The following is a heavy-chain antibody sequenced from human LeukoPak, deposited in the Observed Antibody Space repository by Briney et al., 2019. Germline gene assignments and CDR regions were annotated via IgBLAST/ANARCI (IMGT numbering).Heavy chain of an antibody. CDR2: IYYSGSA. CDR1: GGSISSSSYY. Sequence: SETLSLTCTLSGGSISSSSYYWGWIRQSPGKGLEWIGSIYYSGSAHYNPSLKSRVTMSVDTSKNQFSLRLSSVTAADTAVYYCARDLEIVGATAAYWGQGTLVTVSS. V-gene: IGHV4-39*02. J-gene: IGHJ4*02. CDR3: ARDLEIVGATAAY. D-gene: IGHD1-26*01.